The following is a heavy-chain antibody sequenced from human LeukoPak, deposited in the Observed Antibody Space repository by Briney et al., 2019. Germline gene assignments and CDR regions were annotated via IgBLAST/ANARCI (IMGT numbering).Heavy chain of an antibody. V-gene: IGHV4-4*02. CDR3: AKQLGYCSDGSCYFPY. CDR2: IYHSGST. J-gene: IGHJ4*02. D-gene: IGHD2-15*01. CDR1: GGSISSSNW. Sequence: SETLSLTCAVSGGSISSSNWWSWVRQPPGKGLEWIGEIYHSGSTNYNPSLKSRVTISVDKSKNQFSLKLSSVTAADTAVCYCAKQLGYCSDGSCYFPYWGQGTLVTVSS.